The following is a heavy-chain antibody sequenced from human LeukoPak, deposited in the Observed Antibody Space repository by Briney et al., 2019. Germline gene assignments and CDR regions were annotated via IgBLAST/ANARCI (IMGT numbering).Heavy chain of an antibody. CDR3: ARELVAVAPDGY. J-gene: IGHJ4*02. D-gene: IGHD6-19*01. CDR1: GYTFTSYY. CDR2: INPSGGST. Sequence: GTSVKVSCKASGYTFTSYYMHWVRQAPGQGLEWMGIINPSGGSTSYAQKFQGRVTMTRDTSTSTVYMELSSLRSEDTAVYYCARELVAVAPDGYWGQGTLVTVSS. V-gene: IGHV1-46*01.